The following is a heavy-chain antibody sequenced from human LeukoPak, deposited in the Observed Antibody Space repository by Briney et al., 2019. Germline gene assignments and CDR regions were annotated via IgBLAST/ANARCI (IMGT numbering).Heavy chain of an antibody. CDR2: ISSSG. J-gene: IGHJ3*02. D-gene: IGHD3-3*01. CDR3: ARGRSEWFDASDI. V-gene: IGHV3-21*01. Sequence: GGSLRLSCAASGFTFSKYSMNWVRQAPGKGLQWVSSISSSGDYAASLKGRFTISRDNTKNSLYLQMSSLRADDTAIYYCARGRSEWFDASDIWGQGTMVTVSS. CDR1: GFTFSKYS.